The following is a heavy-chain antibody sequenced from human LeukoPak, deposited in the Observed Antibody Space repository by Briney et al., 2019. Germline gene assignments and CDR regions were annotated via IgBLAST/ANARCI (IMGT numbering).Heavy chain of an antibody. CDR1: GFTFSSYG. J-gene: IGHJ4*02. Sequence: PPGRSLRLSCAASGFTFSSYGMHWVRQAPGKGLEWVAVISYDGSNKYYADSVKGRFTISRDNSKNTLYLQMNSLRAEDTAVYYCAKDWGRMGATPFDYWGQGTLVNVSS. D-gene: IGHD1-26*01. V-gene: IGHV3-30*18. CDR3: AKDWGRMGATPFDY. CDR2: ISYDGSNK.